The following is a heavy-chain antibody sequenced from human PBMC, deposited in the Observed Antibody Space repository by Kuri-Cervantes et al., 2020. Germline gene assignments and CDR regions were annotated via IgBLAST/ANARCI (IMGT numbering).Heavy chain of an antibody. D-gene: IGHD3-3*01. CDR3: AREIFGGTSGVRYYYYGMDV. V-gene: IGHV4-61*02. CDR2: IYTSGST. CDR1: GGSISSGSYY. Sequence: LRLSCTVSGGSISSGSYYWGWIRQPAGKGLEWIGRIYTSGSTNYNPSLKSRVTMSVDTSKNQFSLKLSSVTAADTAVYYCAREIFGGTSGVRYYYYGMDVWGQGTTVTVSS. J-gene: IGHJ6*02.